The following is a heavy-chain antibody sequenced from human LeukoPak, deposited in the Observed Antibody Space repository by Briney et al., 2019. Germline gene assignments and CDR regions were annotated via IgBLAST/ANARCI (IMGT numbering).Heavy chain of an antibody. CDR3: VKAYYDFWSAYANWFDP. CDR1: GFTFDDYA. D-gene: IGHD3-3*01. CDR2: ISGDGGST. V-gene: IGHV3-43*02. Sequence: TGGSLRLSCAASGFTFDDYAMHWVRQAPGKGLEWVSLISGDGGSTYYADSVKGRFTISRDNSKNTLYLQMSSLRAEDTAVYYCVKAYYDFWSAYANWFDPWGQGTLVTVSS. J-gene: IGHJ5*02.